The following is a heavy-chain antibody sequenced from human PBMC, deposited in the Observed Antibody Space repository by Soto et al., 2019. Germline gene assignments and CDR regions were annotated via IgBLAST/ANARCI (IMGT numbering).Heavy chain of an antibody. J-gene: IGHJ5*02. V-gene: IGHV4-39*01. CDR1: GGSISSSSYY. CDR2: IYYSGST. CDR3: ARTVVPAAMHNWFDT. D-gene: IGHD2-2*01. Sequence: QLQLQESGPGLVKPSETLSLTCTVSGGSISSSSYYWGWIRQPPGKGLEWIGSIYYSGSTYYNPSLKSRVTISVDTSKNQFSLKLSSVTAADTAGYYCARTVVPAAMHNWFDTWGQGTLVTVSS.